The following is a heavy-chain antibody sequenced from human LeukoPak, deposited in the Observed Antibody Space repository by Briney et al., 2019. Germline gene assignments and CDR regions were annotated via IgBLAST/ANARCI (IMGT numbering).Heavy chain of an antibody. Sequence: GASAKVSFKASGGTFSSYAISWVRQAPGQGLAWMGGIIPIFGTANYAQKFQGRVTITTDESTSTAYMELSSLRSEDTAVYYCARGLIAARPTSWGQGTLVTVSS. CDR3: ARGLIAARPTS. J-gene: IGHJ4*02. CDR1: GGTFSSYA. CDR2: IIPIFGTA. V-gene: IGHV1-69*05. D-gene: IGHD6-6*01.